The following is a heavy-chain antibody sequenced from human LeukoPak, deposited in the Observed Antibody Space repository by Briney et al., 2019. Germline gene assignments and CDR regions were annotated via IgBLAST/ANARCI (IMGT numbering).Heavy chain of an antibody. CDR1: GGSISSYY. J-gene: IGHJ4*02. CDR3: ARARFAGTTVDY. Sequence: SETLSLTCTVSGGSISSYYWGWIRQPPGKGLEWIGEINHSVSTNYNPSLKSSVTISVDTSKNQFSLKLRSVTAAGTAVYYCARARFAGTTVDYWGQGTLVTVSS. D-gene: IGHD1-7*01. CDR2: INHSVST. V-gene: IGHV4-34*01.